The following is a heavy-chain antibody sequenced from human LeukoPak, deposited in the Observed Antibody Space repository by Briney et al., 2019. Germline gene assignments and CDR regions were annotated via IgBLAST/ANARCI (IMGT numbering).Heavy chain of an antibody. Sequence: ASVKVSCKASGGTFSSYAISWVRQAPGQGLEWMGGIIPIFGTANYAQKFQGRVTITADESTSTAYMELSSLRSEDTAVYYCARASRADGSGYYYGVGGFDYWGQGTLVTVSS. J-gene: IGHJ4*02. V-gene: IGHV1-69*13. CDR1: GGTFSSYA. CDR2: IIPIFGTA. CDR3: ARASRADGSGYYYGVGGFDY. D-gene: IGHD3-22*01.